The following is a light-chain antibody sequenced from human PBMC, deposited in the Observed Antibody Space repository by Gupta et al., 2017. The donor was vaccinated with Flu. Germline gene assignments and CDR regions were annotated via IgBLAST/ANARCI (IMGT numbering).Light chain of an antibody. V-gene: IGKV3-11*01. CDR2: DAA. J-gene: IGKJ5*01. CDR1: QDIQNY. CDR3: QQRKNWPLLT. Sequence: EIVLTQSPATLSLSPGERATLSCRASQDIQNYLAWYLKKPGQAPRLLIYDAAARATGIPARFSGSGSGTDFTLTISSLEPEDFGLYYCQQRKNWPLLTFGQGTRLEIK.